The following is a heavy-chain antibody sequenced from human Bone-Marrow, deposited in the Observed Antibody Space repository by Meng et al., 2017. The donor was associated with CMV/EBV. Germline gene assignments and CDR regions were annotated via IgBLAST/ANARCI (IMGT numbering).Heavy chain of an antibody. D-gene: IGHD6-19*01. J-gene: IGHJ5*02. V-gene: IGHV3-7*01. CDR2: IKQDGSEK. CDR1: GFTFSSYW. Sequence: GESLKISCAASGFTFSSYWMSWVRQAPGKGLEWVANIKQDGSEKYYVDSVKGRFTISRDNAKNSLYLQMNSLRAEDTAVYYCARGGHSSGWYPPWGQGTRVTGSS. CDR3: ARGGHSSGWYPP.